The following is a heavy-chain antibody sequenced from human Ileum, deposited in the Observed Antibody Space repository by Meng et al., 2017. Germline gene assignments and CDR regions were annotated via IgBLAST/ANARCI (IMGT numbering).Heavy chain of an antibody. V-gene: IGHV3-66*02. D-gene: IGHD1-1*01. CDR3: ARSGFDWNDAIDS. J-gene: IGHJ5*01. Sequence: VKLVESGGGLVQPGGYLRLSCTASGFSVSSDYINWVRQAPGKGLEWVSVIYRGGSTYYADSVNGRFTVSRDNSKNTLFLQMNSLRVEDTAVYYCARSGFDWNDAIDSWGQGTLVTVSS. CDR1: GFSVSSDY. CDR2: IYRGGST.